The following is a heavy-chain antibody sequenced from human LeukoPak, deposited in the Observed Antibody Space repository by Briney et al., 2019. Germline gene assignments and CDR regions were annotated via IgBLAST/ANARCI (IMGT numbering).Heavy chain of an antibody. D-gene: IGHD3-22*01. V-gene: IGHV1-2*02. CDR2: INPNSGGT. Sequence: ASVKVSCKASGYTFTGYYMHCVRQAPGQGLEWMGWINPNSGGTNYAQKFQGRVTMTRDTSISTAYMELSRLRSDDTAVYYCARGMIVVVTKPFHFDYWGQGTLVTVSS. CDR3: ARGMIVVVTKPFHFDY. CDR1: GYTFTGYY. J-gene: IGHJ4*02.